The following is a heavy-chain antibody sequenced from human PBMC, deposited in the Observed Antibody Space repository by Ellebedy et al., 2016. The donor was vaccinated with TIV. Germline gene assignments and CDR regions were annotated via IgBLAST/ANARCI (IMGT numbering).Heavy chain of an antibody. CDR1: GGSISSSNW. CDR3: ARFNRVLWFGELSGDWFDP. V-gene: IGHV4-4*02. CDR2: IYHSGST. D-gene: IGHD3-10*01. Sequence: SETLSLXXAVSGGSISSSNWWSWVRQPPGKGLEWIGEIYHSGSTNYNPSLKSRVTISVDKSKNQFSLKLSSVTAADTAVYYCARFNRVLWFGELSGDWFDPWGQGTLVTVSS. J-gene: IGHJ5*02.